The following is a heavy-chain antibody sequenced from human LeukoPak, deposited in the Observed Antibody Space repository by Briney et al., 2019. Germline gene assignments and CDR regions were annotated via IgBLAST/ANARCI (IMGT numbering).Heavy chain of an antibody. J-gene: IGHJ4*02. Sequence: PSETLSLTCAVYGGSFSGYYWSWIRQPPGKGLEWIGEINHSGSTNYNPSLKSRVTISVDTSKNQFSLKLSSVTAADTAVYYCARRLRPGLTNFAKYYSDYWGQGTLVTVSS. CDR1: GGSFSGYY. D-gene: IGHD1-1*01. CDR2: INHSGST. V-gene: IGHV4-34*01. CDR3: ARRLRPGLTNFAKYYSDY.